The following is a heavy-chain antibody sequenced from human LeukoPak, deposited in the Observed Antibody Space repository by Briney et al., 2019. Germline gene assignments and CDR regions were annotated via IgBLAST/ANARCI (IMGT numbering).Heavy chain of an antibody. D-gene: IGHD6-19*01. CDR3: ARDWQSSNYGMDV. V-gene: IGHV3-30*03. CDR1: GFTFSSYG. CDR2: ISYDGSNK. Sequence: GGSLRLSCAASGFTFSSYGMHWVRQAPGKGLEWVAVISYDGSNKYYADSVKGRFTISRDNSKNTLYLQMNSLRAEDTAVYYCARDWQSSNYGMDVWGQGTTVTVSS. J-gene: IGHJ6*02.